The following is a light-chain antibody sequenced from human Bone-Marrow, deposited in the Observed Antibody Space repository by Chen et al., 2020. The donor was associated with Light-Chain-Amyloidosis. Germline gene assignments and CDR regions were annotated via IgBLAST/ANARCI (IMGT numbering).Light chain of an antibody. CDR1: QSVTTY. Sequence: EIVLTQSPATLSLSPGERATLSCRASQSVTTYLAWYQQKPGQAPRLLIYDASNRASGIPARFSGSGSGTDFTLTISGLEAEDCAGYYCQQRSNWPPTFGGGTKVEIK. J-gene: IGKJ4*01. V-gene: IGKV3-11*01. CDR2: DAS. CDR3: QQRSNWPPT.